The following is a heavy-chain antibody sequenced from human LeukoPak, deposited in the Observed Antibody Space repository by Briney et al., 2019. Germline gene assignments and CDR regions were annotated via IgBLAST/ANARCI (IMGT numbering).Heavy chain of an antibody. J-gene: IGHJ4*02. CDR1: GGSISRSNW. V-gene: IGHV4-4*02. CDR3: AGYNIPYTFEF. D-gene: IGHD1-14*01. Sequence: SETLSLTCAVSGGSISRSNWWSWVRQPPGKGLEWIGDILHSGDTNYNASLRSRLTISLDKSRNQFFLQLSSVTAADTAVYYCAGYNIPYTFEFWGPGTVVIVSS. CDR2: ILHSGDT.